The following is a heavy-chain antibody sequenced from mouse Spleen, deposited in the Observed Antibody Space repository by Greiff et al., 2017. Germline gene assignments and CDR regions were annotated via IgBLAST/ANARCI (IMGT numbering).Heavy chain of an antibody. D-gene: IGHD2-4*01. CDR3: ARFGIYYDYDEAY. J-gene: IGHJ3*01. Sequence: QVQLQQPGAELVMPGASVKLSCKASGYTFTSYWMHWVKQRPGQGLEWIGEIDPSDSYTNYNQKFKGKATLTVDKSSSTAYMQLSSLTSEDSAVYYCARFGIYYDYDEAYWGQGTLVTVSA. CDR1: GYTFTSYW. CDR2: IDPSDSYT. V-gene: IGHV1-69*01.